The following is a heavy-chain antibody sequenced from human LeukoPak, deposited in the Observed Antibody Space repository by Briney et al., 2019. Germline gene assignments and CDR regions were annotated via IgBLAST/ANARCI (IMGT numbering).Heavy chain of an antibody. CDR3: ARGQSGTPHYYYGMDV. D-gene: IGHD3-10*01. CDR2: IYSNGNT. J-gene: IGHJ6*02. V-gene: IGHV3-53*01. Sequence: AASAFTVSSSFMSWVRQAPGKGLEWVSIIYSNGNTHYADSVRGRFTISRDNSKNTLSLQMNSLREEDTAVYYCARGQSGTPHYYYGMDVWGQGTTVTVSS. CDR1: AFTVSSSF.